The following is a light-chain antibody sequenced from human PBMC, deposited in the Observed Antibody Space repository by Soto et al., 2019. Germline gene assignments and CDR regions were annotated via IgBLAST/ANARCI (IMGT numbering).Light chain of an antibody. Sequence: DIVLTQSPGTLSLSPGERATLSCRASQSVRGNYLAWYQQKPGQAPRLLIYGASSRATGIPDRFSGSGSGTDFTLTISRLEPEDFAVYYCQQHDSSPLYTFGQGTKLEIK. V-gene: IGKV3-20*01. CDR2: GAS. CDR1: QSVRGNY. CDR3: QQHDSSPLYT. J-gene: IGKJ2*01.